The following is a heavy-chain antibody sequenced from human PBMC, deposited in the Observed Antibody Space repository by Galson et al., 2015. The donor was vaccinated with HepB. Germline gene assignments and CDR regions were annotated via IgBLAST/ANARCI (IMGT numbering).Heavy chain of an antibody. CDR1: GFTFSSYS. J-gene: IGHJ5*02. Sequence: SLRLSCAASGFTFSSYSMNWVRQAPGKGLEWVSSISSSSSYIYYADSVKGRFTISRDNAKNSLYLQMNSLRAEDTAVYYCARDRRFGELSWFDPWGQGTLATVSS. CDR3: ARDRRFGELSWFDP. D-gene: IGHD3-10*01. CDR2: ISSSSSYI. V-gene: IGHV3-21*01.